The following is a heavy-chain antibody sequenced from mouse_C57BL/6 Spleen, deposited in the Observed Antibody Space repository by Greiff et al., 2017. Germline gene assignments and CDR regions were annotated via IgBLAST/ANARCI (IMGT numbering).Heavy chain of an antibody. CDR1: GYTFTSYW. V-gene: IGHV1-52*01. J-gene: IGHJ2*01. CDR2: IDPSDSET. CDR3: ARLGLLYLDY. D-gene: IGHD2-3*01. Sequence: QVHVKQPGAELVRPGSSVKLSCKASGYTFTSYWMHWVKQRPIQGLEWIGNIDPSDSETHYNQKFKDKATLTVDKSSSTAYMQLSSLTSEDSAVYYCARLGLLYLDYWGQGTTLTVSS.